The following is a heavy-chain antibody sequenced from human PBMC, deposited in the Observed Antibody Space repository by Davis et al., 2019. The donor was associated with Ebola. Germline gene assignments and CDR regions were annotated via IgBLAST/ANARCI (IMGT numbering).Heavy chain of an antibody. V-gene: IGHV4-31*11. CDR3: ARTGQLWFDY. D-gene: IGHD5-18*01. CDR1: GGSFSGYY. Sequence: PSETLSLTCAVYGGSFSGYYWSWIRQHPGKGLEWIGYIYYSGSTYYNPSLKSRVTISVDTSKNQYSLKLSSVTAADTAVYYCARTGQLWFDYWGQGTLVTVSS. CDR2: IYYSGST. J-gene: IGHJ4*02.